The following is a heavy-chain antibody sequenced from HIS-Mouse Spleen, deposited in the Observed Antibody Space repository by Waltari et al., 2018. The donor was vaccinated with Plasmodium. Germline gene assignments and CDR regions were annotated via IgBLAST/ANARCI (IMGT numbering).Heavy chain of an antibody. J-gene: IGHJ1*01. Sequence: QVQLVQSGAEVKKPGASVKVSCKASGYTFTGYYMHWVRRAPGQGLEWMGWNNPKSGGTNYAQKFQGRVTMTRYTSISTAYMELSRLRSDDTAVYYCARVLGYKAAAGTFVEYFQHWGQVTLVTVSS. CDR2: NNPKSGGT. D-gene: IGHD6-13*01. V-gene: IGHV1-2*02. CDR3: ARVLGYKAAAGTFVEYFQH. CDR1: GYTFTGYY.